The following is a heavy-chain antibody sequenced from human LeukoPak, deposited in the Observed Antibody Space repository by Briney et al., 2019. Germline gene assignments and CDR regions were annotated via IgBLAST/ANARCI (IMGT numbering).Heavy chain of an antibody. V-gene: IGHV4-39*01. CDR2: MYYSGST. D-gene: IGHD6-13*01. CDR3: ARHPGYELYWFDP. CDR1: GGSISSRSYY. J-gene: IGHJ5*02. Sequence: SETFSLTCTVSGGSISSRSYYWGWIRQPPGKGLECIGSMYYSGSTYYNPSLKSRVTISVDTSKNQFSLKLTSVPAADTAVYYCARHPGYELYWFDPWGQGTLVTVSS.